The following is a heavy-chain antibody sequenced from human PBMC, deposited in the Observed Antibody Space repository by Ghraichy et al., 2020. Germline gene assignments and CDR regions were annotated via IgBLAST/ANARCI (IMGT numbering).Heavy chain of an antibody. CDR1: GGSVSSGPYY. CDR2: IYSGGST. CDR3: ARSDYGFFRFLDY. D-gene: IGHD4-17*01. Sequence: SETLSITCTVSGGSVSSGPYYWSWIRQPPGKGLEWIGCIYSGGSTNYNPSLKSRITMSLDTSKNQFSLKLNSVTAADTAVYYCARSDYGFFRFLDYWGQGTLVTVSS. J-gene: IGHJ4*02. V-gene: IGHV4-61*01.